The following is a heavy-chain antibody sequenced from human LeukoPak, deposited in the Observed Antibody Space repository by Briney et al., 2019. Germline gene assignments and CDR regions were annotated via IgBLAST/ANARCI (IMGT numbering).Heavy chain of an antibody. CDR3: AKGEHIVVVTATFDY. D-gene: IGHD2-21*02. CDR2: ISGSGGST. Sequence: GGSLRLSCAASGFTFSSYAVSWVRQAPGKGLEWVSAISGSGGSTYYADSVKGRFTISRDNSKNTLYLQMNSLRAEDTAVYYCAKGEHIVVVTATFDYWGQGTLVTVSS. V-gene: IGHV3-23*01. CDR1: GFTFSSYA. J-gene: IGHJ4*02.